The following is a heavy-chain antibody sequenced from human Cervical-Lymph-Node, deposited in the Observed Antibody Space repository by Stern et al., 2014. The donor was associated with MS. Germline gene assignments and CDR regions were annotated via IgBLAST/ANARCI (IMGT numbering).Heavy chain of an antibody. CDR3: ARDMSTVTTPYFDY. Sequence: QVQLLQSGAEVRRPWASVKVACKASGFTFTSCYMHWVRQAPGQGLEWMGWINANSGGTNSAQKFQGRVTMTRDTSISTVYMDLTGLTSDDTAIYYCARDMSTVTTPYFDYWGRGTLVTVPS. CDR2: INANSGGT. CDR1: GFTFTSCY. D-gene: IGHD4-17*01. V-gene: IGHV1-2*02. J-gene: IGHJ4*02.